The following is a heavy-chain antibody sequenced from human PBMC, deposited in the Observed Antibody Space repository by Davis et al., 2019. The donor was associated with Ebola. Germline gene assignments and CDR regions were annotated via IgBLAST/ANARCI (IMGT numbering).Heavy chain of an antibody. CDR3: ARDGYNYIALDI. Sequence: PGGSLRLSCAASGFTFSSCGMAWVRQAPGKGLEWVAAVGARDGSTYYADSVKGRFTISRDDSRNMLYLQMNSLRADDTAMYYCARDGYNYIALDIWGRGTMVTVSS. J-gene: IGHJ3*02. CDR1: GFTFSSCG. CDR2: VGARDGST. V-gene: IGHV3-23*01. D-gene: IGHD5-24*01.